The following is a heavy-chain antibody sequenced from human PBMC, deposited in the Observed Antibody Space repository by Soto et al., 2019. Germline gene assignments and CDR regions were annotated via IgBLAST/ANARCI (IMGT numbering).Heavy chain of an antibody. D-gene: IGHD5-18*01. CDR1: GGSISSSSYY. J-gene: IGHJ4*02. Sequence: SETLSLTCTVSGGSISSSSYYWGWIRQPPGEGLEWIGSIYYSGSTYYNPSLKSRVTISVDTSKNQFSLKLSPVTAADTAVYYCARHPGYSYGHFDYWGQGTLVTVSS. V-gene: IGHV4-39*01. CDR2: IYYSGST. CDR3: ARHPGYSYGHFDY.